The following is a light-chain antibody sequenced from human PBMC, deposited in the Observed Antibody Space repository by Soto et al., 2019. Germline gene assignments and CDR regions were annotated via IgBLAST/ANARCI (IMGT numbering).Light chain of an antibody. V-gene: IGLV1-44*01. Sequence: QSVLTQPASASGTPGQRVTISCSGSSSNIGSNTVNWYQQLPGTAPKLLIYSNNQRPSGVPDRFSGSKSGTSASLAISGLQSEDEADYYSAAWDDSLNGHYVFGTGTKVT. J-gene: IGLJ1*01. CDR1: SSNIGSNT. CDR2: SNN. CDR3: AAWDDSLNGHYV.